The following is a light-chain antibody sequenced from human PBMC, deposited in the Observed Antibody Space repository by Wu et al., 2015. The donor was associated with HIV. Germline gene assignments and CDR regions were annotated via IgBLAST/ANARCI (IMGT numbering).Light chain of an antibody. V-gene: IGKV1-39*01. J-gene: IGKJ4*01. CDR3: QQSYNTPLT. CDR2: AAS. CDR1: QSISSY. Sequence: DIQMTQSPSSLSASVRDRVTITCRASQSISSYLNWYQQKPGKAPKLLIYAASSLQSGVPSRFSGSGSGTDFTLTISSLQPEDFATYYCQQSYNTPLTFGGGTKVEIK.